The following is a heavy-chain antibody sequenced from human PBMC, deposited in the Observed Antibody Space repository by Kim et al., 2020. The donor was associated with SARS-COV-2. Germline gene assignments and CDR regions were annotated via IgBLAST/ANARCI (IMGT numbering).Heavy chain of an antibody. D-gene: IGHD3-10*01. J-gene: IGHJ4*02. V-gene: IGHV3-21*01. CDR3: TSGSGSYYNVHY. CDR1: GFTFSSYS. Sequence: GGSLRLSCAASGFTFSSYSMNWVRQAPGKGLEWVSSISSSSSYIYYADSVKGRFTISRDNAKNSLYLQMNSLRAEDTAVYYCTSGSGSYYNVHYWGQGTLVTVSS. CDR2: ISSSSSYI.